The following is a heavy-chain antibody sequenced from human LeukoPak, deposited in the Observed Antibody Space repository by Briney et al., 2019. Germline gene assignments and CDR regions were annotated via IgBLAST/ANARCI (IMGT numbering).Heavy chain of an antibody. Sequence: SVKVSCKASGGTLNTHIFTWVRQAPGQGLEWMGRITPIIDTAKYAQKFQGRMTITADESTSTIYMELSSLRSDDTAVYYCARVNLRGSQYNWFDPRGQGTLVTVSS. CDR1: GGTLNTHI. CDR2: ITPIIDTA. CDR3: ARVNLRGSQYNWFDP. J-gene: IGHJ5*02. V-gene: IGHV1-69*08. D-gene: IGHD1-26*01.